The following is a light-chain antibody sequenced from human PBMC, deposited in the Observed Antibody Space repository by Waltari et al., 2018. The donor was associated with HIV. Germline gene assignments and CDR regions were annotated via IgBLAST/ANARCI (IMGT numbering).Light chain of an antibody. Sequence: QSALTQPASVSGSPGQSITISCTGTSSDVGGYNPVSWYQQHPGKAPKLIIYEVTKRPSGVSNRFSASKSGNTASLTISGLQAEDEAHYHCCSYAGSSTLVFGGGTNVIVL. CDR2: EVT. V-gene: IGLV2-23*02. CDR3: CSYAGSSTLV. CDR1: SSDVGGYNP. J-gene: IGLJ3*02.